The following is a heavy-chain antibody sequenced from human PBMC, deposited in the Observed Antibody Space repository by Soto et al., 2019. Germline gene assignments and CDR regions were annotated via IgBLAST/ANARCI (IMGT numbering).Heavy chain of an antibody. CDR3: ARELANYDILTGYYPSYYYGMDV. V-gene: IGHV3-30-3*01. CDR1: GFTFSSYA. CDR2: ISYDGSNK. D-gene: IGHD3-9*01. J-gene: IGHJ6*02. Sequence: GGSLRLSCAASGFTFSSYAMHWVRQAPGKGLEWVAVISYDGSNKYYADSVKGRFTISRDNSKNTLYLQMNSLRAEDTAVYYCARELANYDILTGYYPSYYYGMDVWGQGTTVTVSS.